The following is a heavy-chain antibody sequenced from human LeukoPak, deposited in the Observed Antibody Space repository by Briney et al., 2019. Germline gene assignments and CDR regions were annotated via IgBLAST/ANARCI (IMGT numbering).Heavy chain of an antibody. Sequence: PGGSLRLSCADSGFTFKNAWMSWVRQAPGKGLEWIGRIKSKSAGETTDYGAPVKGRFTISRDDSKNTVYLQMNRLKTEDTAVYYCTTDRSSVVDQRFDPWGQGTLVTVSS. CDR1: GFTFKNAW. V-gene: IGHV3-15*01. J-gene: IGHJ5*02. CDR2: IKSKSAGETT. CDR3: TTDRSSVVDQRFDP. D-gene: IGHD2-2*01.